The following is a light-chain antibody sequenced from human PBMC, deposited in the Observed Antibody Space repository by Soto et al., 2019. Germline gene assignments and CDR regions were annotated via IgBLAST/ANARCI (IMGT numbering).Light chain of an antibody. CDR2: GAS. V-gene: IGKV3-20*01. CDR1: QSVSSNY. CDR3: QQDGNSTIK. J-gene: IGKJ5*01. Sequence: MVCTQSPGTLSLSPVEIATLSSRASQSVSSNYLAWYQQKPGQAPRLLIYGASSRASGVPDRFSGSGSGTDFTLTISRLEHEDFAVYYCQQDGNSTIKFGQGTRREI.